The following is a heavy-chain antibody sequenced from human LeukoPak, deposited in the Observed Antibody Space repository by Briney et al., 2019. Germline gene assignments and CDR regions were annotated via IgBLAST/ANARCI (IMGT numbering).Heavy chain of an antibody. D-gene: IGHD6-6*01. CDR3: ARDYEIAVRYDCFDP. CDR2: ISGYNGET. V-gene: IGHV1-18*01. Sequence: GASVKVSCKAAGYTFSNFGISWVRQAPGQGLEWMVWISGYNGETNYAQKFQGRVTMTTDTSANTAYMEVRSLRSDDTAVYYCARDYEIAVRYDCFDPWGQGTLVIVSS. J-gene: IGHJ5*02. CDR1: GYTFSNFG.